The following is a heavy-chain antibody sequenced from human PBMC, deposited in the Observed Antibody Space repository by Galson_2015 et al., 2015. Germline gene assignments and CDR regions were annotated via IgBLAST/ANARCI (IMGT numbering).Heavy chain of an antibody. CDR1: EFTFSSYY. D-gene: IGHD3-3*01. V-gene: IGHV3-21*01. Sequence: SLRLSCAASEFTFSSYYMSWVRQAPGKGLEWVSSISSTTTYIYYADSVKGRFTISRDNAKNSLYLQMNSLGAEDTAVYYCARQILDYDFWRGCYPTNFDYWGQGTLVTVSS. J-gene: IGHJ4*02. CDR3: ARQILDYDFWRGCYPTNFDY. CDR2: ISSTTTYI.